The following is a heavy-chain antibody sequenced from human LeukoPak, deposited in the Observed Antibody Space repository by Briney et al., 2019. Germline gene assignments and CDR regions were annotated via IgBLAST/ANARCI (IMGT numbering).Heavy chain of an antibody. CDR2: ISGSGGST. V-gene: IGHV3-23*01. Sequence: LTGGSLRLSCAASGFTFSSYAMSWVRQAPGKGLEWVSAISGSGGSTYYADSVKGRFTISRDNSKNTLYLQMNSLRAEDTAVYYCAKGADVVVPAAMPVWYHYYYYYGMDVWGQGTTVTVSS. CDR1: GFTFSSYA. D-gene: IGHD2-2*01. CDR3: AKGADVVVPAAMPVWYHYYYYYGMDV. J-gene: IGHJ6*02.